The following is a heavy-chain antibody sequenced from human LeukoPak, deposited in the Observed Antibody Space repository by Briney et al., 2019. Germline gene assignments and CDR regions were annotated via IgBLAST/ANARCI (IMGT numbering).Heavy chain of an antibody. D-gene: IGHD3-22*01. Sequence: SVKVSCKASGGTFSSYAISWVRQAPGQGLEWMGRIIPILGIANYAQKFQGRVTITADKSTSTAYMELSSLRSEDTAVYYCARSYYYERFDPWGQGTLVTVSS. CDR3: ARSYYYERFDP. CDR2: IIPILGIA. CDR1: GGTFSSYA. J-gene: IGHJ5*02. V-gene: IGHV1-69*04.